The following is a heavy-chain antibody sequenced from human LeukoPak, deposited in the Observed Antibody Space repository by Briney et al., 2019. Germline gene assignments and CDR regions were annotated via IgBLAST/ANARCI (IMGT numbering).Heavy chain of an antibody. D-gene: IGHD1-26*01. CDR2: MNPNSGNT. J-gene: IGHJ4*02. CDR1: GYTFTSYD. CDR3: ARATVGATNY. V-gene: IGHV1-8*01. Sequence: ASVKVTCKASGYTFTSYDINWVRQATGQGLEWMGWMNPNSGNTDYAQKFQGRVTMTRNTSISTAYMELSSLRSEDTAVYYCARATVGATNYWGQGTLVTVSS.